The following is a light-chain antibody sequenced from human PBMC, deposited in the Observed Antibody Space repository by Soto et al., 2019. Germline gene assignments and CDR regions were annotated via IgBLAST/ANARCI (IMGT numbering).Light chain of an antibody. CDR3: LCYITYPWT. CDR1: QSCRNS. CDR2: DAS. J-gene: IGKJ1*01. Sequence: DLQMTQSPSTLSASVGDRVTITCRASQSCRNSLAWYQQKAGKAPTLLIYDASTLQSGVPSRFSGSGCGTEFSLTISSLQPEDFATYYCLCYITYPWTFGQGTKVEIK. V-gene: IGKV1-5*01.